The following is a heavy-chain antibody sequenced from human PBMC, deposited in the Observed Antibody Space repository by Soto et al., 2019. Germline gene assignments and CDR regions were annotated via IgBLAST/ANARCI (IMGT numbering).Heavy chain of an antibody. J-gene: IGHJ4*02. V-gene: IGHV4-31*03. Sequence: SETLSLTCTVSGSSISSGSYYWSWIRQHPGKGLEWIGYIYHSGSTYYNPSLKSRATISLDTSKNQFSLKLSSVTAADTAVYYCARDYMAVVDWGQGTLVTVSS. CDR3: ARDYMAVVD. CDR1: GSSISSGSYY. D-gene: IGHD2-15*01. CDR2: IYHSGST.